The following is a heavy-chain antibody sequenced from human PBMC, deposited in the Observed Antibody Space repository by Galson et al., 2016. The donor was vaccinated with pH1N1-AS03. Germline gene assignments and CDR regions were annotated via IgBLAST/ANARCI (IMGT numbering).Heavy chain of an antibody. CDR3: AKLAVAGMWFFDY. J-gene: IGHJ4*02. V-gene: IGHV5-51*03. CDR2: IYPGDSDS. CDR1: GFRLSNHW. Sequence: QSGAEVKKPGESLKISCEGSGFRLSNHWIGWVRQMPGKGLEWMGIIYPGDSDSRYSPSFQGHVTISADKSINTAYLQWTSLQASDTAMYYRAKLAVAGMWFFDYWGQGTLVTVS. D-gene: IGHD6-19*01.